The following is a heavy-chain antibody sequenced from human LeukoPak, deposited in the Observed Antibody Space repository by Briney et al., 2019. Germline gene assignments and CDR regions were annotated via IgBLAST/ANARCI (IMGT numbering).Heavy chain of an antibody. CDR1: GGSISSSSYY. Sequence: PSETLSLTCTVSGGSISSSSYYWGWIRQPPGKGLEWIGSIYYSGSTYYNPSLKSRVTISVDTSKNQFSLKLSSVTAADTAVYYCARLVRGVLDYWGQGTLVTVSS. CDR2: IYYSGST. CDR3: ARLVRGVLDY. V-gene: IGHV4-39*07. J-gene: IGHJ4*02. D-gene: IGHD3-10*01.